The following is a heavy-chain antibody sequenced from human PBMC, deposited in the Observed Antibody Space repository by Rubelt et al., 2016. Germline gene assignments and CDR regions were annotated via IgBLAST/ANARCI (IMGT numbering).Heavy chain of an antibody. J-gene: IGHJ6*03. CDR3: AKEAIAAAATQNYYYYYYMDV. V-gene: IGHV3-33*06. CDR2: IWYDGSNK. D-gene: IGHD6-13*01. Sequence: IWYDGSNKFYADSVKGRFSISKDNSKNTLYLQMNSLRAEDTAVYYCAKEAIAAAATQNYYYYYYMDVWGKGTTVTVSS.